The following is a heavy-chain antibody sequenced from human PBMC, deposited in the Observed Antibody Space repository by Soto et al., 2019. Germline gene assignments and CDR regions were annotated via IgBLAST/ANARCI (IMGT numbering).Heavy chain of an antibody. D-gene: IGHD1-26*01. V-gene: IGHV4-34*01. J-gene: IGHJ5*02. CDR3: ARGRGYYPRTVTTYNWFDP. Sequence: QLQQWGAGLWKPSETLSLTCAVNAESFSGYYWSWIRQPPGKGLEWLGEINHRGITNYNPTLKARVTIAVDTSQQRFSLNLSSVPAADTAVYYCARGRGYYPRTVTTYNWFDPWGPGNLVNVSS. CDR2: INHRGIT. CDR1: AESFSGYY.